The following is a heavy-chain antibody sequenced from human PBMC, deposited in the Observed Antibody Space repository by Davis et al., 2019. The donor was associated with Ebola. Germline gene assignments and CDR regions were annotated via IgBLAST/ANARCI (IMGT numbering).Heavy chain of an antibody. CDR3: ARDPEAERWFDP. V-gene: IGHV4-59*12. J-gene: IGHJ5*02. CDR2: VFHSGTT. Sequence: SETLSLTCTVSGGSISSYYWSWIRQPPGKGLEWMGYVFHSGTTNQSPSLKSRVTISVDTSKNQFSLKLSSVTAADTAVYYCARDPEAERWFDPWGQGTLVTVSS. CDR1: GGSISSYY.